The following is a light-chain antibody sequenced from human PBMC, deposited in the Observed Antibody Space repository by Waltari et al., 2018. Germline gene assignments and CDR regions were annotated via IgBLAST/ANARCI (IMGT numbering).Light chain of an antibody. J-gene: IGKJ1*01. CDR2: DAS. Sequence: FVLTHSPGTLSLSPGDRVTLSCRASQSVSSNYLAWYQQKPGQAPRLLIYDASNRATGIADRFSGSGSGTDFTLTISRLEPEDVAVYYCQQYGRSPWTFGQGTKVEIK. CDR3: QQYGRSPWT. CDR1: QSVSSNY. V-gene: IGKV3-20*01.